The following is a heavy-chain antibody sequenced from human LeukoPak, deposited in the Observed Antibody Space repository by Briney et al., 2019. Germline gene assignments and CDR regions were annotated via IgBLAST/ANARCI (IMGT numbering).Heavy chain of an antibody. D-gene: IGHD1-26*01. CDR2: ISGSGAST. V-gene: IGHV3-23*01. CDR1: GFTLSTNA. J-gene: IGHJ4*02. CDR3: AKDVGKWESLHFFDY. Sequence: GGSLRLSCLTSGFTLSTNAMSWVRQAPGKGLEWISGISGSGASTYYADSVKGRFTISRDDSRNTLNLQMNSLRGDDTAVYYCAKDVGKWESLHFFDYWGQGTLVIVSS.